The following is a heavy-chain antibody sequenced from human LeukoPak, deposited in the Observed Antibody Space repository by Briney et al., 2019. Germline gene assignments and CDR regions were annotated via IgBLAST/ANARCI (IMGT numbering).Heavy chain of an antibody. CDR2: ISSSSSYI. Sequence: PGGSLRLSCAASGFTFSSYSMNWVRQAPGKGLEWVSSISSSSSYIYYADSVKGRFTISRDNFKNTLYLQMNSLSDGDTAVYYCAKDSDHYYSSGREPDYWGQGTLVTVSS. J-gene: IGHJ4*02. D-gene: IGHD3-10*01. CDR1: GFTFSSYS. CDR3: AKDSDHYYSSGREPDY. V-gene: IGHV3-21*01.